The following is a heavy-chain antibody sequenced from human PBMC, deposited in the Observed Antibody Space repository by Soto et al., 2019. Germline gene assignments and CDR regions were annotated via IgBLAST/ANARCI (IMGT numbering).Heavy chain of an antibody. CDR2: INHSGST. J-gene: IGHJ4*02. CDR1: GGSFSGYY. Sequence: QVQLQQWGAGLLKPSETLSLTCAVYGGSFSGYYWSWIRQPPGKGLEWIGEINHSGSTNYNPSLKSRVTISVDTSKNQFSRKLSSVTAADTAVYYCARVPYGGAPNDYWGQGTLVTVSS. CDR3: ARVPYGGAPNDY. D-gene: IGHD2-21*01. V-gene: IGHV4-34*01.